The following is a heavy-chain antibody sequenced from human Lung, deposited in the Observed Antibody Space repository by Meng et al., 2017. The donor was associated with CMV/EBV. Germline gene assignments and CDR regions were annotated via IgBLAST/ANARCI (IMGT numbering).Heavy chain of an antibody. CDR1: GFTFSSYT. Sequence: GESLKISCAASGFTFSSYTMNWVRQAPGKGLEWVSYISSSGSTKYYADSLRGRFTVSRDNAKNSLFLQMNSLRADDTAVYYCARSLFDSNDPFDYWGQGPVVPFSS. D-gene: IGHD3-22*01. V-gene: IGHV3-48*04. CDR3: ARSLFDSNDPFDY. CDR2: ISSSGSTK. J-gene: IGHJ4*02.